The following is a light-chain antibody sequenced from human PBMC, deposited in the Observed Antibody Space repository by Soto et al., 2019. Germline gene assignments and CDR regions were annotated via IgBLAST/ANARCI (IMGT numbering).Light chain of an antibody. J-gene: IGKJ5*01. Sequence: DIPLTQSPSFLSASVGDRVTIACRASQGISSYLAWYQQKPGKAPKLLIYAASTLQSGVPSRFSGSGSGTEFTLTISSLQPEYFATYYCQQLNSYPITFGQGTRLEIK. CDR2: AAS. CDR1: QGISSY. V-gene: IGKV1-9*01. CDR3: QQLNSYPIT.